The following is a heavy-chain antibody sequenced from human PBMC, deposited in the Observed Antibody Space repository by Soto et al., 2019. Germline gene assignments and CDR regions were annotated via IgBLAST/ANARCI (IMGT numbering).Heavy chain of an antibody. CDR3: AKHPDTFGDSRFYY. CDR2: ISGSGGGT. Sequence: GGSLRLSCAASGFTVSIYAMSWVRQAPGKGLEWVSGISGSGGGTHYADSVKGRFTISRDISKNTLYLQMNSLRAEDTAVYYCAKHPDTFGDSRFYYWGQRTLVTGSS. D-gene: IGHD4-17*01. J-gene: IGHJ4*02. V-gene: IGHV3-23*01. CDR1: GFTVSIYA.